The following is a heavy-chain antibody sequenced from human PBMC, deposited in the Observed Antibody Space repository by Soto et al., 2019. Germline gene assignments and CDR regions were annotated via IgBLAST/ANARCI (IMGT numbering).Heavy chain of an antibody. CDR2: IYHSGST. V-gene: IGHV4-4*02. CDR3: ARATHRYCSSTSCYPYDY. Sequence: PSETLSLTCAVSSGSISSSNWWGWVRQPPGKGLEWIGEIYHSGSTNYNPSLKSRVTISVDKSKNQFSLKLSSVTAADTAVYYCARATHRYCSSTSCYPYDYWGQGTLVTVSS. J-gene: IGHJ4*02. D-gene: IGHD2-2*01. CDR1: SGSISSSNW.